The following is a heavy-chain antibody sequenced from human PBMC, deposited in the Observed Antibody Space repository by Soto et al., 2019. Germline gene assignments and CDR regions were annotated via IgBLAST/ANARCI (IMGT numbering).Heavy chain of an antibody. V-gene: IGHV4-59*01. CDR2: FYYTGST. CDR3: ARSVAVPGAHIDY. Sequence: SETLSLTCSVSGGSISGSYWSWIRQSPGKGLEWLGYFYYTGSTNYSPSLRSRVSISVYTSKNEFSLRLSSVTAADTAVYFCARSVAVPGAHIDYWGQGTQVTVSS. D-gene: IGHD6-19*01. J-gene: IGHJ4*02. CDR1: GGSISGSY.